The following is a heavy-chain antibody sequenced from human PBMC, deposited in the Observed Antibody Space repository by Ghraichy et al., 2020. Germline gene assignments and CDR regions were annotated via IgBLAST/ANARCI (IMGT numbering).Heavy chain of an antibody. Sequence: SETLSLTCTVSGGSISGSSYYWGWIRQPPGKGPVWIGTLYYSGSSYYNPSLKSRVTISVDTSRNQFSLKLSSVTAADTAVYYCARQWGTSVTLKYFDFWGQGTLVTVSS. CDR3: ARQWGTSVTLKYFDF. D-gene: IGHD4-17*01. CDR2: LYYSGSS. CDR1: GGSISGSSYY. V-gene: IGHV4-39*01. J-gene: IGHJ4*02.